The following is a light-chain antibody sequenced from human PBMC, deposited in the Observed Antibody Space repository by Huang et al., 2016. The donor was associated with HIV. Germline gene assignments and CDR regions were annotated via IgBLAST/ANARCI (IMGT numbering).Light chain of an antibody. CDR2: DTS. CDR3: QQRSDPLT. J-gene: IGKJ4*01. Sequence: EVVLTQSPATVSLSPGERATLSCRASQSVSNYLAWYKQRPGQAPRLLIYDTSNRATGVPARFSGSGSATDFTLTINSLEPEDFAVYYCQQRSDPLTFGGGTKVEI. V-gene: IGKV3-11*01. CDR1: QSVSNY.